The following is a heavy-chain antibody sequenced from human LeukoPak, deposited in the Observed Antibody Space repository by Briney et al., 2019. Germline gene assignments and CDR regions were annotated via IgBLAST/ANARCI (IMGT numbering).Heavy chain of an antibody. J-gene: IGHJ4*02. D-gene: IGHD3-22*01. CDR3: AREYSSGYYEEFDY. CDR2: ISSSSSYI. CDR1: GFTFSDAW. V-gene: IGHV3-21*01. Sequence: GGSLRLSCAASGFTFSDAWMNWVRQAPGKGLEWVSSISSSSSYIYYADSVKGRFTISRDNAKNSLYLQMNSLRAEDTAVYYCAREYSSGYYEEFDYWGQGTLVTVSS.